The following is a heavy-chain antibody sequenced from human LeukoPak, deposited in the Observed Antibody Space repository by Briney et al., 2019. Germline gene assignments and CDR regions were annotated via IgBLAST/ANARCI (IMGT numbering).Heavy chain of an antibody. J-gene: IGHJ4*02. CDR2: IYPGDSDT. Sequence: GESLKISYKGSGYRFPRYWHGWVRRPSGKGLGWIGIIYPGDSDTRYSPSFQGQVTISADKSISTAYLQCSSLKASDTAIYYCTRLCSGYYLYYWGQGTLVTVSS. V-gene: IGHV5-51*01. CDR1: GYRFPRYW. CDR3: TRLCSGYYLYY. D-gene: IGHD3-22*01.